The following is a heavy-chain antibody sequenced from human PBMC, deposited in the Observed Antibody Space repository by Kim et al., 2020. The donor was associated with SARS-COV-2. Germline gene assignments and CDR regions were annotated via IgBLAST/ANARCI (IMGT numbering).Heavy chain of an antibody. D-gene: IGHD3-9*01. J-gene: IGHJ4*02. CDR2: IYYSGST. V-gene: IGHV4-59*01. CDR3: ARADYDILTGLCYFDY. CDR1: GGSISSYY. Sequence: SETLSLTCTVSGGSISSYYWSWIRQPPGKGLEWIGYIYYSGSTNYNPSLKSRVTISVDTSKNQFSLKLSSVTAADTAVYYCARADYDILTGLCYFDYWGQGTLVTVSS.